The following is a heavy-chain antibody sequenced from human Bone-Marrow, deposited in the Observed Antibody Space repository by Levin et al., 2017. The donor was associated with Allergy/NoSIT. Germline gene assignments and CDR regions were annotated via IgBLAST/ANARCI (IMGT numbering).Heavy chain of an antibody. D-gene: IGHD6-13*01. CDR2: ISSSGNYI. CDR1: GFAFGRHT. CDR3: ARDSLGYSSSWYFFDL. J-gene: IGHJ4*02. Sequence: GGSLRLSCTTSGFAFGRHTMHWVRQAPGKGLEWVASISSSGNYIFYGDSLKGRFTISRDNAKNSLYLQMDSLRGDETAVYYCARDSLGYSSSWYFFDLWGQGTLVTVSS. V-gene: IGHV3-21*01.